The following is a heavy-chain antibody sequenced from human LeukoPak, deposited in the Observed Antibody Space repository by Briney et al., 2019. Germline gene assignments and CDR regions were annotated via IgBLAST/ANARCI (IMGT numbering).Heavy chain of an antibody. CDR3: VRIRGYSYGVDDAFDI. CDR1: GFSLSTSGMC. CDR2: IDWDDDK. Sequence: ESGPALVKPTQTLTLTCTFSGFSLSTSGMCVSWIRQPPGKALEWLALIDWDDDKYYSTSLKTRLTISKDTSKNQVVLTMTNMDPVDTATYYCVRIRGYSYGVDDAFDIWGQGTMVTVSS. J-gene: IGHJ3*02. D-gene: IGHD5-18*01. V-gene: IGHV2-70*01.